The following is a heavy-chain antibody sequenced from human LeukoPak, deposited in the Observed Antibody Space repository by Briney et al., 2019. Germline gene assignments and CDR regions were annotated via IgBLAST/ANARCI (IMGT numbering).Heavy chain of an antibody. CDR1: GFTFSSDA. V-gene: IGHV3-33*08. CDR3: ARGKGGRAAAGTLGYYFDY. D-gene: IGHD6-13*01. J-gene: IGHJ4*02. CDR2: IWYDGSNK. Sequence: GGSLRLSCAASGFTFSSDAMNWVRQAPGKGLEWVAVIWYDGSNKYYADSVKGRFTISRDNSKNTLYLQMNSLRAEDTAVYYCARGKGGRAAAGTLGYYFDYWGQGTLVTVSS.